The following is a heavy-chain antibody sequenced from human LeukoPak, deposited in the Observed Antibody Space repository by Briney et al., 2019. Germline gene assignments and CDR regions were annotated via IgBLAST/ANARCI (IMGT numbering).Heavy chain of an antibody. D-gene: IGHD3-9*01. J-gene: IGHJ4*02. CDR2: ISYDGSNK. V-gene: IGHV3-30-3*01. CDR3: ARGTYYDILTGYYSNY. Sequence: GGSLRLSCAASGFTFSSYAMHWVRQAPGKGLEWVAVISYDGSNKYYADSVKGRFTISRDNFKNTLYLQMNSLRAEDTAVYYCARGTYYDILTGYYSNYWGQGTLVTVSS. CDR1: GFTFSSYA.